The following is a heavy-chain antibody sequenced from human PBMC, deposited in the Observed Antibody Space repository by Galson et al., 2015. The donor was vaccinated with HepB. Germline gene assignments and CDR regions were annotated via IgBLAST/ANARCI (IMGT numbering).Heavy chain of an antibody. CDR3: ARSLDFVAVVAATHWFDP. D-gene: IGHD2-15*01. CDR1: GYTFTGYH. V-gene: IGHV1-2*02. J-gene: IGHJ5*02. CDR2: INPKSGGT. Sequence: SVKVSCRASGYTFTGYHMHWVRQAPGQGLEWMGWINPKSGGTKYAQKFQDRVTMTRDTSISTAYMELSRLRSDDTAVYYCARSLDFVAVVAATHWFDPWGQGTLVTVSS.